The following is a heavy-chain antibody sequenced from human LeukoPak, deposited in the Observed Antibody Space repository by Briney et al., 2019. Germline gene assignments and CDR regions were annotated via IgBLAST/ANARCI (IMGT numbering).Heavy chain of an antibody. Sequence: PGGSLRLSCAASGFTFSSYAMSWVRQAPGKGLEWVSAISGSGGSTYYADSVKGRFTISRDNSKNTLYLQMNSLRAEDTAVYYCAKDSGIAVAGGNWYFDLWGRGTLVTVSS. CDR1: GFTFSSYA. D-gene: IGHD6-19*01. V-gene: IGHV3-23*01. CDR3: AKDSGIAVAGGNWYFDL. CDR2: ISGSGGST. J-gene: IGHJ2*01.